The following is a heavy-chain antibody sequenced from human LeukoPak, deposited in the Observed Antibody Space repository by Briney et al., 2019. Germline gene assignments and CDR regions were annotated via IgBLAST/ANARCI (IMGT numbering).Heavy chain of an antibody. Sequence: VASVKVSCKVSGYTLTELSMHWVRQAPGKGLEWMGGFDPEDGETIYAQKFQGRVTMTEDTSIDTAYMELSSLRSEDTAVYYCATDKQRPFDYWGQGTLVTVSS. D-gene: IGHD5-24*01. CDR1: GYTLTELS. CDR3: ATDKQRPFDY. V-gene: IGHV1-24*01. J-gene: IGHJ4*02. CDR2: FDPEDGET.